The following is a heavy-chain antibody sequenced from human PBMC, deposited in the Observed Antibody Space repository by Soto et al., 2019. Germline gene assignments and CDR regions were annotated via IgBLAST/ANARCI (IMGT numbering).Heavy chain of an antibody. J-gene: IGHJ4*01. V-gene: IGHV1-18*01. CDR1: SSG. Sequence: SSGISLARQENGQGLEWMGWISAYNGNTKYAQKLQGRVTLTTDTSTSTAYMELRSLRSDDTSLYYCAREHRYRLWAYRCHGTPVPVSS. CDR3: AREHRYRLWAY. CDR2: ISAYNGNT. D-gene: IGHD2-21*01.